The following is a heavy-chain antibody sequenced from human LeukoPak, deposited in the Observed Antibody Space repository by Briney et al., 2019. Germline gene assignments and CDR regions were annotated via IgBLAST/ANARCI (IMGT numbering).Heavy chain of an antibody. CDR1: GYSFIDYY. CDR2: INPSTGRT. V-gene: IGHV1-46*01. CDR3: ARALSITDAYTPPH. J-gene: IGHJ4*02. Sequence: AAVTVSCKASGYSFIDYYMHWLRQAPGQGLEWVEFINPSTGRTASAQKFKHTITVTRDTSASTVYMKLRSLRPENTAVYYCARALSITDAYTPPHWGQGTLVTVPS. D-gene: IGHD5-24*01.